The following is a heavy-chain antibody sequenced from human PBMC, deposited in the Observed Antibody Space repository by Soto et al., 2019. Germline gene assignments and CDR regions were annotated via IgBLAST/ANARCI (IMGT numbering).Heavy chain of an antibody. CDR3: ARQKTMGATFFDS. Sequence: SETLSLTFTVSGGSISSSNWWNWVRQSPGKGQKWIGEAHHSGRTNYNPSLKCRVTISVDKSKNHFSLKLSSVTAADTAVYYCARQKTMGATFFDSWGPGALVTVS. CDR2: AHHSGRT. V-gene: IGHV4-4*02. J-gene: IGHJ4*02. D-gene: IGHD1-26*01. CDR1: GGSISSSNW.